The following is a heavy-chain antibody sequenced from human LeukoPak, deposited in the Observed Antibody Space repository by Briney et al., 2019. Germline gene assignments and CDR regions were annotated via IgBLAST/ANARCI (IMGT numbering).Heavy chain of an antibody. D-gene: IGHD6-13*01. Sequence: SETLSLTCSVSGGSISSYYWSWIRQPPGKVLEWIGYIYYSGSTNYNPSLKSRVTISVDTSKNQFSLKLSSVTAADTAVYYCASGYSSSWYYFDYWGQATLVTVSS. V-gene: IGHV4-59*01. CDR1: GGSISSYY. J-gene: IGHJ4*02. CDR2: IYYSGST. CDR3: ASGYSSSWYYFDY.